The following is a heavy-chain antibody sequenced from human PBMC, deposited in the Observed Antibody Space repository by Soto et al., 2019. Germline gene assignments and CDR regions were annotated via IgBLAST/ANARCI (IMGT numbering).Heavy chain of an antibody. CDR3: ARDENTIFGVVIRRPYGMDV. Sequence: GASVKVSCKASGGTFSSYAISWVRQAPGQGLEWLGGIIPIFGTANYAQKFQGRVTITADESTSTAYMELSSLRSEDTAVYYCARDENTIFGVVIRRPYGMDVWGQGTTVTVSS. D-gene: IGHD3-3*01. J-gene: IGHJ6*02. V-gene: IGHV1-69*13. CDR2: IIPIFGTA. CDR1: GGTFSSYA.